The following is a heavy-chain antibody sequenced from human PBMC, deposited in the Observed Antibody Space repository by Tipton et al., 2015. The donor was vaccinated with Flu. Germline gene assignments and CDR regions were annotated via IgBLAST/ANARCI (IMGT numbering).Heavy chain of an antibody. D-gene: IGHD3-3*01. Sequence: SLRLSCAASGFTFSSYWMSWVRQAPGKGLEWVANIKQDGSEKYYVDSVKGRFTISRDNAKNSLYLQMNSLRAEDTAVYYCARVHYDFWSGYSDYWGQGTLVTVSS. J-gene: IGHJ4*02. CDR2: IKQDGSEK. CDR1: GFTFSSYW. V-gene: IGHV3-7*03. CDR3: ARVHYDFWSGYSDY.